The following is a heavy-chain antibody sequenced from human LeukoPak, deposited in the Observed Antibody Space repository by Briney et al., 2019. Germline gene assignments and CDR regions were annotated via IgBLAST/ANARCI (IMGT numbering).Heavy chain of an antibody. Sequence: SQTLSLTCTVSGGSISSGSYYWSWIRQPAGKGLEWIGRIYTSGSTNYNPSPKSRVTISVDTSKNQFSLKLSSVTAADTAVYYCARRALGGFDYWGQGTLVTVSS. CDR2: IYTSGST. CDR1: GGSISSGSYY. V-gene: IGHV4-61*02. J-gene: IGHJ4*02. CDR3: ARRALGGFDY. D-gene: IGHD7-27*01.